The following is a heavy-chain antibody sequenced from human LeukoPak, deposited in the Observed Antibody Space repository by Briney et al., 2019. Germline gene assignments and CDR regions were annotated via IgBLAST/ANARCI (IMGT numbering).Heavy chain of an antibody. J-gene: IGHJ6*02. CDR2: INSDGSST. D-gene: IGHD3-3*01. CDR1: GFTFSSYW. V-gene: IGHV3-74*01. CDR3: ARDVGIFGVVTIPYYYYGMDV. Sequence: PGGSLRLSCAASGFTFSSYWMHWVRQAPGKGLVWVSRINSDGSSTSYADSVKGRFTISRDNAKSTLYLQMNSLRAEDTAVYYCARDVGIFGVVTIPYYYYGMDVWGQGTTVTVSS.